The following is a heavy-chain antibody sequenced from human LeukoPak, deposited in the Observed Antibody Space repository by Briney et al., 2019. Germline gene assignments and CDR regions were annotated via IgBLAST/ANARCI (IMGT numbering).Heavy chain of an antibody. Sequence: SGTLSLTCAVSGGSISRNNWWSWVRQPPGKGLEWIGEIYHSGSTNYNPSLKSRVTISVDKSKNQFSLNLSSVTAADTALYYCAGGLMGARGNWFDPWGQGTLVTVSS. CDR3: AGGLMGARGNWFDP. V-gene: IGHV4-4*02. J-gene: IGHJ5*02. CDR1: GGSISRNNW. D-gene: IGHD2-15*01. CDR2: IYHSGST.